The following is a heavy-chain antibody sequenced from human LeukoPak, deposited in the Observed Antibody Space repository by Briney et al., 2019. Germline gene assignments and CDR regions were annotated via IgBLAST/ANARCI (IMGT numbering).Heavy chain of an antibody. Sequence: SVKVSCKASGGTFSSYAISWVRQAPGQGLEWMGGIIPIFGTANYGQKFQGRVTITADKSTSTAYMELSSLRSEDTAVYYCATGGIAAAGLGYWGGIFDYWGQGTLVTVSS. J-gene: IGHJ4*02. CDR1: GGTFSSYA. CDR2: IIPIFGTA. D-gene: IGHD6-13*01. CDR3: ATGGIAAAGLGYWGGIFDY. V-gene: IGHV1-69*06.